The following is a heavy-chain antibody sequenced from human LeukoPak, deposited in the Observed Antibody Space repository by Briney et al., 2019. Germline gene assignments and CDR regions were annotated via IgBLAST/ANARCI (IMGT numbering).Heavy chain of an antibody. Sequence: SETLSLTCTVSGGSISSGGYYWAWLRQHPGKGLEWLGYVYYSGSTYYNPSLKSRVTISVDTSENQFSLKLSSVTAADTAVYYCARTYCSSISCYHYFDYWGQGTLVTVSS. CDR1: GGSISSGGYY. CDR3: ARTYCSSISCYHYFDY. V-gene: IGHV4-31*03. D-gene: IGHD2-2*01. CDR2: VYYSGST. J-gene: IGHJ4*02.